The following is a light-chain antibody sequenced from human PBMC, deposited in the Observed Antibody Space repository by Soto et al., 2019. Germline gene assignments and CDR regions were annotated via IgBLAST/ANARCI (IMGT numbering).Light chain of an antibody. CDR1: QSVSSSY. J-gene: IGKJ5*01. CDR3: QQYGSSPPIT. Sequence: VLTQSAGTLSLSPGERANLSCRAIQSVSSSYLAWYQQKPGQAPRLLIYGASSRATGIPDRFSGSGAGTDFTPTISRLEPEDFAVYYCQQYGSSPPITFGQGTRLEIK. CDR2: GAS. V-gene: IGKV3-20*01.